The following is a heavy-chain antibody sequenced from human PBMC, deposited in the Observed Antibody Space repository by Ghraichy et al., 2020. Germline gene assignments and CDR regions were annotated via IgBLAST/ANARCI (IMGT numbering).Heavy chain of an antibody. V-gene: IGHV3-23*01. CDR2: INASGGRT. CDR1: GFTFSSYD. D-gene: IGHD2-8*02. CDR3: APACGGGCSFSYYFEY. J-gene: IGHJ4*02. Sequence: LSLTCAASGFTFSSYDMSWVRQAPGKGLEWVSVINASGGRTKYADSVKGRFTISRDNSKNTLYMQMNSLRAEDTAVYYCAPACGGGCSFSYYFEYWVQGTLVTVSA.